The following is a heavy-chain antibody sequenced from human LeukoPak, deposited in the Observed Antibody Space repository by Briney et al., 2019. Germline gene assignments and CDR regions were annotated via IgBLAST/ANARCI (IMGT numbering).Heavy chain of an antibody. Sequence: PSETLSLTCAVYGGSFSGYYWSWIRQPPGKGLEWIGEINHSGSTNYNPSLKSRVTISVDTSKNQFSLKLSSVTAADTAVYYCARVHNYYDSSGYYSPFDYWGQGTLVTVSS. J-gene: IGHJ4*02. CDR3: ARVHNYYDSSGYYSPFDY. CDR2: INHSGST. V-gene: IGHV4-34*01. CDR1: GGSFSGYY. D-gene: IGHD3-22*01.